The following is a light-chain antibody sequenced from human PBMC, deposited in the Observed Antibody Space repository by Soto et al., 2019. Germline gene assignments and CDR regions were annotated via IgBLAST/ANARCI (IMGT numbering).Light chain of an antibody. V-gene: IGLV1-40*01. CDR1: SSNIGAGYD. J-gene: IGLJ1*01. CDR3: QSYDSRLSGYV. Sequence: QSVLTQPPSVSGAPGQRVTISCTGSSSNIGAGYDVHWYQQLPGTAPKLLIYGNSNRPSGVPDRFSGSKSGTSASLAITGLQAEVESDYSCQSYDSRLSGYVFGTGTKVTVL. CDR2: GNS.